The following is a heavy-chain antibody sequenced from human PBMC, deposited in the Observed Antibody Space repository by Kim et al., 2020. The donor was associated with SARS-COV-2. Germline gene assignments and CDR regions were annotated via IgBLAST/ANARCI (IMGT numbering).Heavy chain of an antibody. V-gene: IGHV3-74*01. D-gene: IGHD6-13*01. J-gene: IGHJ4*02. CDR3: ARSTGAAAGTVAY. Sequence: AGAGKGRFTISRDNAKNTLYLEMNSLRADDTALYYCARSTGAAAGTVAYWGQGTLVTVSS.